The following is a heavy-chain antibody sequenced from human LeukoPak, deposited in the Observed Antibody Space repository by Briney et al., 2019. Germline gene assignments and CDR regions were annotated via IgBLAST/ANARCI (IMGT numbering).Heavy chain of an antibody. V-gene: IGHV3-23*01. D-gene: IGHD4-17*01. CDR2: ISGSGGST. Sequence: TGGSLRLSCAASGFTFSSYAMSWVRQAPGKGLEWVSAISGSGGSTYYADSVKGRFTISRDNSKNTLYLQMNSLRAEDTAVYYCAKDHDYGDYVLDYWGQGTLVTVSS. J-gene: IGHJ4*02. CDR1: GFTFSSYA. CDR3: AKDHDYGDYVLDY.